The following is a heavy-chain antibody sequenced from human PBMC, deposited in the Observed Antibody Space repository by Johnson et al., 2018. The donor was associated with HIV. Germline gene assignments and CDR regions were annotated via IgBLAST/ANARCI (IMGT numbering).Heavy chain of an antibody. J-gene: IGHJ3*02. Sequence: MQLVESGGGLVQPGGSLRLSCAASGFSVSNNYMNWVRQAPGKGLEWVSVIYSGGSTYYADSVRGRFTISRDNSKNTLYLQMNSLRAEDTAVYYCAASWYGVSRPNAFDIWGQGTMVTVSS. CDR3: AASWYGVSRPNAFDI. CDR1: GFSVSNNY. CDR2: IYSGGST. V-gene: IGHV3-66*01. D-gene: IGHD2-2*01.